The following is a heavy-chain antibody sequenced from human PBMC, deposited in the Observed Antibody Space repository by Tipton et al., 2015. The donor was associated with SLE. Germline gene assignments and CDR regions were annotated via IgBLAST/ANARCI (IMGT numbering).Heavy chain of an antibody. CDR3: ARGGNNWAYYFES. J-gene: IGHJ4*02. Sequence: TLSLTCTVSGGSISGYYWSWVRQPPGKGLEWVGFIYYNGGTHYTPSLKSRGTISIDTSKDQFSLMVRSVTAADTAVYYCARGGNNWAYYFESWGQGTPVTVSS. CDR2: IYYNGGT. CDR1: GGSISGYY. V-gene: IGHV4-59*08. D-gene: IGHD1-1*01.